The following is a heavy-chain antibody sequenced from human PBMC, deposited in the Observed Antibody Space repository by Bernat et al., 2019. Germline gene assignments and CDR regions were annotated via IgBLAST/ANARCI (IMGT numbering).Heavy chain of an antibody. CDR3: ARVPQVAVAGEPEPYWYFDL. CDR1: GGSISSGSYY. CDR2: IYTSGST. J-gene: IGHJ2*01. D-gene: IGHD6-19*01. Sequence: QVQLQESGPGLVKPSQTLSLTCTVSGGSISSGSYYWSWIRQPAGKGLEWIGRIYTSGSTNYNPSLKSRVTMSVDTSKNQFSLKLSSVTAADTAVYYCARVPQVAVAGEPEPYWYFDLWGRGTLVTVSS. V-gene: IGHV4-61*02.